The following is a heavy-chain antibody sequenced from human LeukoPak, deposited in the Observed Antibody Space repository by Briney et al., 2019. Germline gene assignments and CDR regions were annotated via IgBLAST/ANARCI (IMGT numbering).Heavy chain of an antibody. J-gene: IGHJ4*02. V-gene: IGHV3-74*01. CDR3: AKHSSSWHYFDY. CDR1: GFPFSSYW. CDR2: INPEGSTT. Sequence: SGGSLRLSCAASGFPFSSYWMHWVRQAPGKGLVWVSRINPEGSTTTYADSVKGRFTISRDNSKNTLYLQMNSLRAEDTAVYYCAKHSSSWHYFDYWGQGTLVTVSS. D-gene: IGHD6-13*01.